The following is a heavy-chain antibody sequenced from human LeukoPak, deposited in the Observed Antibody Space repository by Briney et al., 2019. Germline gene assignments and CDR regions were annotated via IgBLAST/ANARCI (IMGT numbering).Heavy chain of an antibody. D-gene: IGHD4-11*01. CDR1: GLTFANAW. CDR2: IKSKTDGGTV. V-gene: IGHV3-15*01. Sequence: GGSLRLSCAASGLTFANAWMSWVRQAPGKGLEWVGRIKSKTDGGTVDYAPPVKGRFTISRDDSRNTLSLQMNFLKTEDTAVYYCTTDPGNYEIFWGQGTLVTVSS. CDR3: TTDPGNYEIF. J-gene: IGHJ1*01.